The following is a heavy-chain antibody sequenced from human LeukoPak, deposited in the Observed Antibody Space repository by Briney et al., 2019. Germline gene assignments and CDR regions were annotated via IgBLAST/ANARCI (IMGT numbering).Heavy chain of an antibody. D-gene: IGHD2-2*02. CDR2: IYYSGST. CDR1: GGSISSSSYY. Sequence: SETLSLTCTVSGGSISSSSYYWGWIRQPPGKGLEWIGSIYYSGSTYYNPSLKSRVTISVDTSKNQFSLKLSSVTAADTAVYYCARGDYQLLYLGAFDYWGQGTLVTVSS. CDR3: ARGDYQLLYLGAFDY. J-gene: IGHJ4*02. V-gene: IGHV4-39*07.